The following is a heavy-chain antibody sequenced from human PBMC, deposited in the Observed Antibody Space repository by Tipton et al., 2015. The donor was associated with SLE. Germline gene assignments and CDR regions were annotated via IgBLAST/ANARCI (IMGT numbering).Heavy chain of an antibody. D-gene: IGHD5-24*01. V-gene: IGHV1-8*01. CDR1: GYTFTSFD. J-gene: IGHJ4*02. Sequence: QVQLVQSGAEVKKPGASVKVSCKASGYTFTSFDINWVRQATGQGLEWMGWMNPNSGNTAYAQKFRGRVTMTRDTSISTAYMELSSLRSEDTAVYYCARAPPQLGFDYWGQGTLVTVSS. CDR2: MNPNSGNT. CDR3: ARAPPQLGFDY.